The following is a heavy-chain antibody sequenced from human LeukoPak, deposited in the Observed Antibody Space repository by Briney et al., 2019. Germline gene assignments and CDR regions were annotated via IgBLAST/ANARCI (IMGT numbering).Heavy chain of an antibody. CDR3: ARGDCSGGSCFLLEYFQH. Sequence: GASVKVSCKASGYTLTSFSVSWVRQAPGQGLEWMGWISAYNGDTNYAQKLQGRVTMTTDTSTNTAYMELRSLRSDDTAVYYCARGDCSGGSCFLLEYFQHWGQGTLVTVSS. V-gene: IGHV1-18*01. CDR1: GYTLTSFS. CDR2: ISAYNGDT. D-gene: IGHD2-15*01. J-gene: IGHJ1*01.